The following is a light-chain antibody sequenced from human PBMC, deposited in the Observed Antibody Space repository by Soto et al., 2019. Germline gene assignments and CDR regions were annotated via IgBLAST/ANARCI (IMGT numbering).Light chain of an antibody. J-gene: IGLJ3*02. V-gene: IGLV2-8*01. Sequence: QSALTQPPSASGSPGQSVTISCTGTSSDVGAYNYVSWYQQYPGKAPKLMIYEVSKRPSGVPDRLAGSKSGKTASLTVSGLQPEDEAEYHCTSYAGSNIWVFGGGTKVTVL. CDR1: SSDVGAYNY. CDR2: EVS. CDR3: TSYAGSNIWV.